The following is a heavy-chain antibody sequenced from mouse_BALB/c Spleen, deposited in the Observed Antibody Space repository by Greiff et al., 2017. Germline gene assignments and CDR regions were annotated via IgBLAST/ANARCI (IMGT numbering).Heavy chain of an antibody. D-gene: IGHD2-2*01. J-gene: IGHJ4*01. CDR1: GFAFSSYD. V-gene: IGHV5-12-1*01. CDR3: ARWFLYAMDY. Sequence: EVKVVESGGGLVKPGGSLKLSCAASGFAFSSYDMSWVRQTPEKRLEWVAYISSGGGSTYYPDTVKGRFTISRDNAKNTLYLQMSSLKSEDTAMYYCARWFLYAMDYWGQGTSVTVSS. CDR2: ISSGGGST.